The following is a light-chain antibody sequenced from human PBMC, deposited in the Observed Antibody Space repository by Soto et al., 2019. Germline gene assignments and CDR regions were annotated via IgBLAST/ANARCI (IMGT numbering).Light chain of an antibody. CDR2: EVS. CDR1: SSDVGGYNY. CDR3: SSYAGINNWV. Sequence: QSALTQPPSASGSPGQSVTISCTGTSSDVGGYNYVSWYQQHPGKAPKLMIYEVSKRPSGVPDRFSGSKSGNTASLTVSGLQAEDEADYYCSSYAGINNWVFGGGTKLTVL. V-gene: IGLV2-8*01. J-gene: IGLJ3*02.